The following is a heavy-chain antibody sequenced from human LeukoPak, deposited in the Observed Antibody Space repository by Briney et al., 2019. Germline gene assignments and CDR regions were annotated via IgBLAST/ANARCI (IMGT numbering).Heavy chain of an antibody. CDR2: INPNSGGT. V-gene: IGHV1-2*02. J-gene: IGHJ4*02. D-gene: IGHD5-12*01. CDR1: GYTFSGYF. CDR3: ARADSAYDFRY. Sequence: ASVKVSRKASGYTFSGYFMNWVRQAPGQGLEWMGWINPNSGGTNYAQRFQGRVTMTRDTSISTAYMGLSSLRSDDTAVYYCARADSAYDFRYWGQGTLVTVSS.